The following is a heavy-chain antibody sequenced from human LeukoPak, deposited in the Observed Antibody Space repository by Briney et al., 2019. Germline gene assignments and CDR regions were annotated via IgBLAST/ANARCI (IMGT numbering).Heavy chain of an antibody. CDR3: ARTFRGSENGYFDY. CDR2: ISAYNGNT. D-gene: IGHD1-26*01. Sequence: ASVKVSCKASGYTFTSYGISWVRQAPGQGLEWMGWISAYNGNTNYAQKLQGRVTMTTDTSTSTAYMELRSLRSDDTAVYYCARTFRGSENGYFDYWGQGTLVTVSS. CDR1: GYTFTSYG. J-gene: IGHJ4*02. V-gene: IGHV1-18*01.